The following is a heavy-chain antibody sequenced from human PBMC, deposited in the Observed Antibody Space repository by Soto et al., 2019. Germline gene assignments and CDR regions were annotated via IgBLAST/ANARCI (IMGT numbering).Heavy chain of an antibody. CDR2: ISGSGGST. CDR3: AKPGLEIVATTNYYYYGMDV. CDR1: GFTFSSYA. J-gene: IGHJ6*02. V-gene: IGHV3-23*01. D-gene: IGHD5-12*01. Sequence: GGSLRLSCAASGFTFSSYAMSWVRQAPGKGLEWVSAISGSGGSTYYAGSVKGRFTISRDNSKNTLYLQMNSLRAEDTAVYYCAKPGLEIVATTNYYYYGMDVWGQGTTVTVSS.